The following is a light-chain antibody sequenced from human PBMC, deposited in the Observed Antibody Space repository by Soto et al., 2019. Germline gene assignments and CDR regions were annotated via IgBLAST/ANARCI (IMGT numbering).Light chain of an antibody. CDR3: QSYDSSLSGWL. Sequence: QSVLTQPPSVSGAPGQRVTISCTGSSSNIGAGYNVHWYQQVPGTAPKLLIYGDSNRPSGVPDRFSGSKSGTSASLAITGLQAEDEAVYYCQSYDSSLSGWLFGGGTKLTVL. CDR1: SSNIGAGYN. CDR2: GDS. V-gene: IGLV1-40*01. J-gene: IGLJ3*02.